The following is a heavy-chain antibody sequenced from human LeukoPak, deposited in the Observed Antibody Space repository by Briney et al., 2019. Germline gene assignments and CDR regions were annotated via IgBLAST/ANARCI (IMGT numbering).Heavy chain of an antibody. J-gene: IGHJ4*02. CDR3: ARGTGAPNYFDY. CDR2: INPNGGGT. Sequence: ASVKVSCKASGYTFTGYYIHWVRQAPGQGLEWMAWINPNGGGTNYAQKFQGWVAVTRDSSISTAYMELSGLTSDDTAVFYCARGTGAPNYFDYWGQGTLVTVSS. D-gene: IGHD7-27*01. V-gene: IGHV1-2*04. CDR1: GYTFTGYY.